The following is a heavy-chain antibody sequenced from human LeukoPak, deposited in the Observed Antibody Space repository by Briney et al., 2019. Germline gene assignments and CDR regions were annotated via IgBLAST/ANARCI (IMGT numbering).Heavy chain of an antibody. CDR1: GFTFSIYW. CDR2: IKEDGSEK. J-gene: IGHJ4*02. CDR3: ARDSITGTTNDY. Sequence: GGSVRLSCAASGFTFSIYWMSWVRQAPGKGLEWVANIKEDGSEKYYVDSVKGRFTISRDNAKNSLYLQMNSLRAEDTAVYYCARDSITGTTNDYWGQGTLVTVSS. D-gene: IGHD1-7*01. V-gene: IGHV3-7*01.